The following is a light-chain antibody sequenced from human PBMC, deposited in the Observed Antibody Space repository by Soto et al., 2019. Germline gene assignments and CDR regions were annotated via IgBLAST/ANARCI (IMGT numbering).Light chain of an antibody. J-gene: IGKJ1*01. Sequence: DIQMTQSPPSLSASVGDGVTITCRASQDISNYLAWYQQRPGKAPKLLIYAASTLQSGVPSRFSGSGSGTDFTLTISSLQPEDVATYYCQKYNSAPRTFGQGTKVDIK. CDR2: AAS. CDR1: QDISNY. V-gene: IGKV1-27*01. CDR3: QKYNSAPRT.